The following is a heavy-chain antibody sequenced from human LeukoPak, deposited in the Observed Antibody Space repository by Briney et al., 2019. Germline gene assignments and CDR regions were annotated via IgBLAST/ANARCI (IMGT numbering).Heavy chain of an antibody. Sequence: SETLSLTCTVSGVSISSSIYYWDWIRQPPGKGLEWIGSIYHSESTYYNPSLKSRVTISVDTSKKQFSLKLTSVTAADTAVYYCARRGRGTSGYLDYWGQGTLVTVSS. V-gene: IGHV4-39*01. CDR2: IYHSEST. D-gene: IGHD2-15*01. J-gene: IGHJ4*02. CDR1: GVSISSSIYY. CDR3: ARRGRGTSGYLDY.